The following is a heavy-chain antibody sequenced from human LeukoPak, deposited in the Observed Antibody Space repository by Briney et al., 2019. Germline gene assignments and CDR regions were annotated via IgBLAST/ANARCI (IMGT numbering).Heavy chain of an antibody. CDR3: ARGKESYGFGAFDI. CDR1: GGSVSSGSYY. J-gene: IGHJ3*02. D-gene: IGHD5-18*01. Sequence: SETLSLTCTVSGGSVSSGSYYWSWIRQPPGKGLEWIGYIYYSGSTNYNPSLKSRVTISVDTSKNQFSLKLSSVTAADTAVYYCARGKESYGFGAFDIWGQGTMVTVPS. CDR2: IYYSGST. V-gene: IGHV4-61*01.